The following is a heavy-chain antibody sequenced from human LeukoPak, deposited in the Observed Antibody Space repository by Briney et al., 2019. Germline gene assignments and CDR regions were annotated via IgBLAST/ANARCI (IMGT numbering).Heavy chain of an antibody. J-gene: IGHJ4*02. Sequence: VASVKVSCKASGYTFTGYYLHWVRQAPGQGLEWMGWINPNSGGTDYAQKFQGRVTTTRDTSISTVYMELSRLRSDDTAVYYCAREGYCAGGTCFDNWGQGTLVTVSS. V-gene: IGHV1-2*02. D-gene: IGHD2-8*02. CDR2: INPNSGGT. CDR1: GYTFTGYY. CDR3: AREGYCAGGTCFDN.